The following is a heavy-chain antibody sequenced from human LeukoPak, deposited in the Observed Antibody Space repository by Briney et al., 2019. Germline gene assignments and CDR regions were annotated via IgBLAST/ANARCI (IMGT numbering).Heavy chain of an antibody. CDR3: ARGVVIAPQTFDY. J-gene: IGHJ4*02. D-gene: IGHD2-21*01. CDR1: GGSISSYY. V-gene: IGHV4-59*01. Sequence: PSETLSLTCTVSGGSISSYYWSWIRQPPGKGLELIGYIYDSGSTNYNPSLKSRVTISVDTSKNQFSLKLSSVTAADTAVYYCARGVVIAPQTFDYWGQGTLVTVSS. CDR2: IYDSGST.